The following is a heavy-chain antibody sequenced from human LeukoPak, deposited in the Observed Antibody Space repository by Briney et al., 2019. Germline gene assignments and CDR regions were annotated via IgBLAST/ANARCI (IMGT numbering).Heavy chain of an antibody. CDR3: AISCSGGSCYSEENYYMDV. J-gene: IGHJ6*03. CDR1: GYTFTGYY. D-gene: IGHD2-15*01. V-gene: IGHV1-2*02. Sequence: ASVKVSCKASGYTFTGYYMHWVRHAPGHRLEWMGWIKPNSGGTNYAQKFQGRVTMTRDTSISTAYMELSRLRSDDTAVYYCAISCSGGSCYSEENYYMDVWRKGTTVTVSS. CDR2: IKPNSGGT.